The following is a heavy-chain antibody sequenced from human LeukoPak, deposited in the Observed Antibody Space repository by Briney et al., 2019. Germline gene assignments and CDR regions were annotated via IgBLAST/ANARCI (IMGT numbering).Heavy chain of an antibody. Sequence: GGSLRVSCAASGFTFSRYGMHWVRQAPGKGLEWVAVISHDGGNEYYADSVKGRFTISRDNSKNTLYLQMDSLRAEDTAVYYCAKDSSTSNPYYRLDVWGQGTTVTVS. J-gene: IGHJ6*02. V-gene: IGHV3-30-3*01. CDR3: AKDSSTSNPYYRLDV. CDR2: ISHDGGNE. CDR1: GFTFSRYG. D-gene: IGHD4-11*01.